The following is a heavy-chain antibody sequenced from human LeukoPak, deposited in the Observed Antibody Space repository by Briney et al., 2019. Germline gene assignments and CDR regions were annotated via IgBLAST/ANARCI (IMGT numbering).Heavy chain of an antibody. CDR3: ATPRGSGSYLAFDY. Sequence: GGSLRLSCAASGFTFSDYYMSWIRQAPGKGLEWVSYISSSGSTIYYADSVKGRFTISRDNAKNTLYLQMNTLRAEDTAVYYCATPRGSGSYLAFDYWGQRTLVTVSS. V-gene: IGHV3-11*04. CDR2: ISSSGSTI. J-gene: IGHJ4*02. CDR1: GFTFSDYY. D-gene: IGHD1-26*01.